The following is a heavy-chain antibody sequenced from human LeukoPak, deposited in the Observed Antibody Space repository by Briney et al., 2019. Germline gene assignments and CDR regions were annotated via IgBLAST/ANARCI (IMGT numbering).Heavy chain of an antibody. CDR2: INHSGST. CDR3: ARGRSGWFGEQNAFDI. D-gene: IGHD3-10*01. Sequence: SETLSLTCAVYGGSFTAYYWSWIRQPPGKGLEWIGEINHSGSTNYNPSLKSRVTISVDTSKNQFSLKLSSVTAADTAVYYCARGRSGWFGEQNAFDIWGQGTMVTVSS. V-gene: IGHV4-34*01. J-gene: IGHJ3*02. CDR1: GGSFTAYY.